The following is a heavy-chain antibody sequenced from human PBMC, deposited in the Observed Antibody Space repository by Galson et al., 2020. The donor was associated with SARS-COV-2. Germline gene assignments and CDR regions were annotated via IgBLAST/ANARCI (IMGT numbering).Heavy chain of an antibody. Sequence: SETLSLTCTVSGGSISSSSYYWGWIRQPPGKGLEWIGSIYSSGSTYYNPSLKSRVTISVDTSKNQFSLKLSSVTAADTAVYYCARERQPDYDFWSGYYTGMGGYYYYYMDVWGKGTTVTVSS. V-gene: IGHV4-39*07. CDR1: GGSISSSSYY. CDR3: ARERQPDYDFWSGYYTGMGGYYYYYMDV. J-gene: IGHJ6*03. D-gene: IGHD3-3*01. CDR2: IYSSGST.